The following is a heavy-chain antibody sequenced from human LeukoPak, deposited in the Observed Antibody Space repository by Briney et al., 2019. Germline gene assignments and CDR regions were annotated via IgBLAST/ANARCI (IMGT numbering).Heavy chain of an antibody. CDR3: ARDERIAAAGTPFDY. CDR1: GYTFTSYG. Sequence: ASVKVSCKASGYTFTSYGISWVRQAPGQGLEWMGWISAYNGNTNYAQKLQGRVTMTTDTSTSTAYMELRNLRSDDTAVYYCARDERIAAAGTPFDYWGQGTLATVSS. D-gene: IGHD6-13*01. V-gene: IGHV1-18*01. CDR2: ISAYNGNT. J-gene: IGHJ4*02.